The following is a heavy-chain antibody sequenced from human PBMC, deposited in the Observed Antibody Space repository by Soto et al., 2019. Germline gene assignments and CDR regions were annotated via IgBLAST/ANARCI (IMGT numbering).Heavy chain of an antibody. J-gene: IGHJ5*01. V-gene: IGHV4-61*01. CDR1: GDSVTSDSYY. CDR2: ILSGGGT. CDR3: AKGFSTGLYVDS. Sequence: PSETLSLTCCVSGDSVTSDSYYWTWIRQPPGKTLEWVGFILSGGGTSTNPSLRSRLSMSVDTSKNQFSMRLTSVTAADTGVYFCAKGFSTGLYVDSWGRGAQVTVS. D-gene: IGHD6-19*01.